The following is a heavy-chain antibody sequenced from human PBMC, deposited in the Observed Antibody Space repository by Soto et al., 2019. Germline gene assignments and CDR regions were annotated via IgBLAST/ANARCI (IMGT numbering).Heavy chain of an antibody. CDR1: GFTFSSYA. CDR3: ARGFAEVQRQDRNYYYYYGMDV. Sequence: QVQLVESGGGVVQPGRSLRLSCAASGFTFSSYAMHWVRQAPGKGLEWVAVISYDGSNKYYADSVKARFTISRDNSKNTLYLQMNSLRAEDTAVYYCARGFAEVQRQDRNYYYYYGMDVWGQGTTVTVSS. V-gene: IGHV3-30-3*01. D-gene: IGHD2-15*01. CDR2: ISYDGSNK. J-gene: IGHJ6*02.